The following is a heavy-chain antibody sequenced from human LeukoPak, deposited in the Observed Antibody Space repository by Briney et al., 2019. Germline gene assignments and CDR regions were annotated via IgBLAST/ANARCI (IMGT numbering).Heavy chain of an antibody. CDR1: GHTFGDYY. V-gene: IGHV1-2*02. D-gene: IGHD5-12*01. CDR2: LNPRTGVT. CDR3: ARDHRLAKTGYDMPVD. J-gene: IGHJ4*02. Sequence: GASVRVSCKASGHTFGDYYLYWVRQAPGQGLEWVGWLNPRTGVTKYAQQFQGRVSMTRDTSISTAYMELSRLTSDDTAVYYCARDHRLAKTGYDMPVDWGQGSLVIDSS.